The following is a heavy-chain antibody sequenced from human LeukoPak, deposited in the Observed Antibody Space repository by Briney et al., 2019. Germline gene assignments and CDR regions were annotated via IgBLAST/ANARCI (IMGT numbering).Heavy chain of an antibody. D-gene: IGHD3-22*01. J-gene: IGHJ4*02. CDR3: TTDAAGDYDSSGPYYFDY. V-gene: IGHV3-15*01. CDR2: IKSKTDGGTT. Sequence: PGGSLRLSCAASGFTFSNAWMSWVRQAPGKGLEWVGRIKSKTDGGTTDYAAPVKGRFTISRDDSKNTLYPQMNSLKTEDTAVYYCTTDAAGDYDSSGPYYFDYWGQGTLVTVSS. CDR1: GFTFSNAW.